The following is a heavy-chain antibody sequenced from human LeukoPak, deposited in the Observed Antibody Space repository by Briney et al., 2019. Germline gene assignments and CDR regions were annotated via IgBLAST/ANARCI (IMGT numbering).Heavy chain of an antibody. Sequence: PSETLSLTCTVSGGSISSYYWSWIRQPPGKGLEWIGYIYYGGSTNYNPSLKSRVTISVDTSKNQFSVKLSSVTAADTAVYYCARRGEVAGYTDWFDPWGQGTLVTVSS. CDR1: GGSISSYY. CDR2: IYYGGST. CDR3: ARRGEVAGYTDWFDP. J-gene: IGHJ5*02. V-gene: IGHV4-59*08. D-gene: IGHD6-19*01.